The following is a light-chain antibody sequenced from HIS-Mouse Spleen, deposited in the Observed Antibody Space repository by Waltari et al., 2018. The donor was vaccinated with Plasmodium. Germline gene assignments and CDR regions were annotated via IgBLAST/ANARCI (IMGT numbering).Light chain of an antibody. CDR1: QSVSSN. Sequence: TLSCRASQSVSSNLAWYQQKPGQAPRLLIYGASTRATGIPARFSGSGSGTEFTLTISSLQSEDFAVYYCQQYNNWPPWTFGQGTKVEIK. CDR2: GAS. V-gene: IGKV3-15*01. CDR3: QQYNNWPPWT. J-gene: IGKJ1*01.